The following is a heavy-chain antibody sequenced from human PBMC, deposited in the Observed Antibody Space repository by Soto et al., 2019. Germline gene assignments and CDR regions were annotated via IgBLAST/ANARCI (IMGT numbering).Heavy chain of an antibody. V-gene: IGHV1-18*04. D-gene: IGHD6-13*01. Sequence: ASVKVSCKASGYTFTSYGISWVRQAPGQGLEWMGWISAYNGNTNYAQKLQGRVTMTTDTSTGTAYMELRSLRSDDTAVYYCARDRASWHNFDYWGQGTLVTVSS. CDR2: ISAYNGNT. CDR1: GYTFTSYG. J-gene: IGHJ4*02. CDR3: ARDRASWHNFDY.